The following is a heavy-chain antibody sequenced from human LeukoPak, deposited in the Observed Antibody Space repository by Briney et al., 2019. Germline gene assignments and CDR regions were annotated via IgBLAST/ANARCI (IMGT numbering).Heavy chain of an antibody. Sequence: PGGSLRLSCAASGFTFGDYAMHWVRQAPGKGLEWVSGISWNSDSIGYADSVKGRFTISRDNAKNSLYLQMNSLRAEDTALYYCAKDINGLRTPNPYSSGWYEGLDYWGQGTLVTVSS. D-gene: IGHD6-19*01. CDR2: ISWNSDSI. CDR1: GFTFGDYA. V-gene: IGHV3-9*01. J-gene: IGHJ4*02. CDR3: AKDINGLRTPNPYSSGWYEGLDY.